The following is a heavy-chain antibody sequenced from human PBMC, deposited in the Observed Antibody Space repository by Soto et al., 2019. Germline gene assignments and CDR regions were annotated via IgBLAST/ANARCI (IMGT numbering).Heavy chain of an antibody. CDR1: GFTFSSYG. CDR2: IWYDGTNK. CDR3: ARDRGAVAGTRYYYGMDV. Sequence: QVQLVESGGGVVQPGRSLRLSCAASGFTFSSYGMHWVRQAPDKGLEWVAVIWYDGTNKYYTDSVKGRFTISRDNSKNTRYLQMSSLRTEDTAVYYCARDRGAVAGTRYYYGMDVWGQGTTVTVSS. J-gene: IGHJ6*02. D-gene: IGHD6-13*01. V-gene: IGHV3-33*01.